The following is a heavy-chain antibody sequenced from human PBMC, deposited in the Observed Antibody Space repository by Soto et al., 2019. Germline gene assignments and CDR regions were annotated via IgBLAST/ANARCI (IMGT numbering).Heavy chain of an antibody. CDR3: ARETLTLFGGVRVNVYYGMDV. D-gene: IGHD3-3*01. Sequence: EVQLEESGGGLVQPGGSLRLSCAASGFTFSSYEMNWVRQVPGKGLQWVSYIGTSETIRYYADSVKGRFTISRDNAKNSLYLQMNSLRAEDTAIYYCARETLTLFGGVRVNVYYGMDVWGPGTTVTVSS. CDR2: IGTSETIR. V-gene: IGHV3-48*03. CDR1: GFTFSSYE. J-gene: IGHJ6*02.